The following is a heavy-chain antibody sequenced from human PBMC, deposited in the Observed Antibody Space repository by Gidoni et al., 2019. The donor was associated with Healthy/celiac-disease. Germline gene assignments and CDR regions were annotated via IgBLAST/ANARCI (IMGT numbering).Heavy chain of an antibody. J-gene: IGHJ4*02. Sequence: QVQLQESGPGLVKPSQTLSLTCTVSGGSISSGSYYWSWIRQPAGKGLEWIGRIYTSGRTNYNPSLKSRVTISVDTSKNQFSLKLSSVTAADTAVYYCARASRYYFDYWGQGTLVTVSS. CDR3: ARASRYYFDY. CDR2: IYTSGRT. CDR1: GGSISSGSYY. V-gene: IGHV4-61*02.